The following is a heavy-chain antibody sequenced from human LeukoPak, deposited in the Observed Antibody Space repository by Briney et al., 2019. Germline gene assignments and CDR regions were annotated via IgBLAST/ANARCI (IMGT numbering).Heavy chain of an antibody. CDR2: ISWNSGGI. V-gene: IGHV3-9*01. CDR3: AISTGYSSGWFLH. J-gene: IGHJ5*02. Sequence: GGSLRLSCAASGFTFDDYAMHWVRQAPGKGLEWVSGISWNSGGIGYADSVKGRFTISRDNAKNSLYLQMNSLRAEDTALYYCAISTGYSSGWFLHWGQGTLVTVSS. D-gene: IGHD6-19*01. CDR1: GFTFDDYA.